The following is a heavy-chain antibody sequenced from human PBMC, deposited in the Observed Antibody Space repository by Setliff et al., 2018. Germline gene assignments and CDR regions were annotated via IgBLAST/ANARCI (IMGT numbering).Heavy chain of an antibody. CDR2: ISSSGSTI. J-gene: IGHJ4*02. Sequence: PGGSLRLSCAASGFTFSSYEMNWVRQAPGKGLEWVSYISSSGSTIYYADSVKGRFTISRDNAKNSLYLQMNSLRAEDTAVYYCARATLTIFGVVTPFDYWGQGTLVTVSS. CDR3: ARATLTIFGVVTPFDY. CDR1: GFTFSSYE. V-gene: IGHV3-48*03. D-gene: IGHD3-3*01.